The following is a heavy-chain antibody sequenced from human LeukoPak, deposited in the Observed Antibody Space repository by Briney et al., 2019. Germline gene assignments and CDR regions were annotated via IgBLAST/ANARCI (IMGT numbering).Heavy chain of an antibody. CDR1: GYSISSGYY. J-gene: IGHJ4*02. Sequence: SETLSLTCAVSGYSISSGYYWGWIRQPPGKGLEWIGSIYHSGSTYYNPSLKSRVTISVDTSKNQFSLKLSSATAADTAVYYCARQTGTTPSFDYWGQGTLVTVSS. V-gene: IGHV4-38-2*01. CDR2: IYHSGST. D-gene: IGHD1-1*01. CDR3: ARQTGTTPSFDY.